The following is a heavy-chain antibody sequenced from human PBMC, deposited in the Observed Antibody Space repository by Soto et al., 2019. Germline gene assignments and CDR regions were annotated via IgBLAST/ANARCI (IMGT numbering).Heavy chain of an antibody. D-gene: IGHD2-15*01. Sequence: ASVKVSCKASGYTFTSYGISWVRQAPGQGLESMGWISAYNGNTNYAQKLQGRVTMTTDTSTSTAYMELRSLRSDDTAVYYCARDKVVVVAATDPYFDYWGQGTLVTVSS. CDR2: ISAYNGNT. CDR3: ARDKVVVVAATDPYFDY. V-gene: IGHV1-18*01. CDR1: GYTFTSYG. J-gene: IGHJ4*02.